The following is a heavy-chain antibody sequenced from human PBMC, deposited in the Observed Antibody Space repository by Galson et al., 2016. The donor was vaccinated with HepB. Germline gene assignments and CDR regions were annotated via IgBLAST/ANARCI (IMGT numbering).Heavy chain of an antibody. CDR1: GFTFSSSS. CDR3: ATGGDYDI. CDR2: IDGHVGST. Sequence: SLRLSCAASGFTFSSSSMSWVRQAPGKGLEWVSAIDGHVGSTYYADSVRGRFTISRDNSKNTLYLQINSLRAEDTAVYYCATGGDYDIWGQGTLVTVSS. J-gene: IGHJ4*02. D-gene: IGHD4-17*01. V-gene: IGHV3-23*01.